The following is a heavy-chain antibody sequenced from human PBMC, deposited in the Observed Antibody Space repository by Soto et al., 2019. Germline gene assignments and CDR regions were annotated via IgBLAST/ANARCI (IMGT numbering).Heavy chain of an antibody. CDR3: ARAGQTTMVRGVRGGSYNYYGMDV. Sequence: QVQLVQSGSEVKKPGASVKVACKASGYTFTSYGISWVRQAPGQGLEWMGWISTYNGNTNYAQKLQGRVTMTTDTDTSTAYMELRSLRSDDTAVYYCARAGQTTMVRGVRGGSYNYYGMDVCGQGTTVTVSS. D-gene: IGHD3-10*01. CDR1: GYTFTSYG. J-gene: IGHJ6*02. V-gene: IGHV1-18*04. CDR2: ISTYNGNT.